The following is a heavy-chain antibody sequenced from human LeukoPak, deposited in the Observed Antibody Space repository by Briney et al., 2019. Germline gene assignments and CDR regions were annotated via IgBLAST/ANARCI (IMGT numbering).Heavy chain of an antibody. J-gene: IGHJ4*02. V-gene: IGHV1-69*06. Sequence: SVKVSCKASGGTFSSYAISWVRQAPGQGLEWRGGIIPIFGTANYAQKFQGRVTITADKSTSTAYMELSSLRSEDTAVYYCARSKRGYSYGYRVLYFDYWGQGTLVTVSS. CDR2: IIPIFGTA. D-gene: IGHD5-18*01. CDR3: ARSKRGYSYGYRVLYFDY. CDR1: GGTFSSYA.